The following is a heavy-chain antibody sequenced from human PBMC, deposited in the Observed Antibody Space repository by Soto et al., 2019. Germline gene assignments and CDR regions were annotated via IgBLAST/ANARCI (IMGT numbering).Heavy chain of an antibody. CDR2: IFHSGST. D-gene: IGHD6-19*01. CDR3: ARAEVAVAGSGWFDA. V-gene: IGHV4-30-4*01. J-gene: IGHJ5*01. Sequence: PSETLSLTCTVSGDSITSGDYYWSWVRQPPGKGLEWIGYIFHSGSTYYKASLKSRVTISLDMSRNQFSLKLTSVTAADTAVYYCARAEVAVAGSGWFDAWGHGTLVTVSS. CDR1: GDSITSGDYY.